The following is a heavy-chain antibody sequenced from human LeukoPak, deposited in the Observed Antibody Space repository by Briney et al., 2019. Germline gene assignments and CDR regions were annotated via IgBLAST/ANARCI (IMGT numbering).Heavy chain of an antibody. CDR1: GTSINSYY. V-gene: IGHV4-59*08. CDR3: ATYDSYTSSWSSAWYFDL. J-gene: IGHJ2*01. CDR2: IYYSGTT. D-gene: IGHD6-13*01. Sequence: PSETLSLTCTVSGTSINSYYWSWIRQPPGKGLEWIGYIYYSGTTNYNPSLKSRVAISVDTSKSQFSLKLSSVTAADTAVYYCATYDSYTSSWSSAWYFDLWGRGTLVTVSS.